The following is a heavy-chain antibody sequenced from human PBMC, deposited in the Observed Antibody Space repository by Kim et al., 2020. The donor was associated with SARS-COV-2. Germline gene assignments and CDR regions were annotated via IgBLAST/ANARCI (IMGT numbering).Heavy chain of an antibody. CDR3: ARGLVPGGATITLDY. J-gene: IGHJ4*02. Sequence: SVKGRFTISRDNAKNSLYLQMNSLRAEDTAVYYCARGLVPGGATITLDYWGQGTLVAVSS. D-gene: IGHD1-26*01. V-gene: IGHV3-11*04.